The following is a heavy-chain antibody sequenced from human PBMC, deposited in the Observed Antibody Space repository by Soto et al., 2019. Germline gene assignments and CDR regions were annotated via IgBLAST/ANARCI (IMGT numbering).Heavy chain of an antibody. CDR1: GFTFSSYA. Sequence: GGSLRLSCAASGFTFSSYAMHWVRQAPGKGLERVAVISYDGSNKYYADSVKGRFTISRDNSKNTLYLQMNSLRAEDTAVYYCARGITYYYDSSGPDAFDIWGQGTMVTVSS. CDR2: ISYDGSNK. CDR3: ARGITYYYDSSGPDAFDI. V-gene: IGHV3-30-3*01. D-gene: IGHD3-22*01. J-gene: IGHJ3*02.